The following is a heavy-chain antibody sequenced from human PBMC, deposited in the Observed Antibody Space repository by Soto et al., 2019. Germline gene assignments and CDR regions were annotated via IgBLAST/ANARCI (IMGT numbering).Heavy chain of an antibody. CDR3: ARSRYYFDY. V-gene: IGHV1-18*01. Sequence: QVHLVQSGGEVKKPGASVKVSCKASGYTLKNYSIGWVRQAPGLGPEWVGWIKVDNGDTKYAEKLQGRVTLTTDTSTSTAYMELRNLRSDDTAFYYCARSRYYFDYWGQGTLVTVSS. J-gene: IGHJ4*02. CDR2: IKVDNGDT. CDR1: GYTLKNYS.